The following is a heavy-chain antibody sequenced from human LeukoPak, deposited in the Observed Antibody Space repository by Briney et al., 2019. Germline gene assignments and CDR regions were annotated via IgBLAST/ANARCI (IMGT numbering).Heavy chain of an antibody. CDR1: GFTFSSYS. CDR3: ARLGLDYYYYGMDV. J-gene: IGHJ6*02. V-gene: IGHV3-66*04. CDR2: LYSGGNT. D-gene: IGHD6-6*01. Sequence: PGGSLRLSCAASGFTFSSYSMNWVRQAPGKGLEWVSILYSGGNTYSADSVNGRFTISRDNSKNTLYLQMNSLRAEDTAVYYCARLGLDYYYYGMDVWGQGTTVTVSS.